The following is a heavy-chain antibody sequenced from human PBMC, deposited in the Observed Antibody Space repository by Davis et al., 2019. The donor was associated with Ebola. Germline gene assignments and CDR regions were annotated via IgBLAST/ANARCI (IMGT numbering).Heavy chain of an antibody. V-gene: IGHV1-18*01. CDR1: GYTFTSYG. CDR3: ARDPKGRGYSYGALFDP. J-gene: IGHJ5*02. CDR2: ISAYNGNT. D-gene: IGHD5-18*01. Sequence: AASVKVSCKASGYTFTSYGISWVRQAPGQGLEWMGWISAYNGNTNYAQKLQGRVTMTTDTSTSTAYMELRSLRSDDTAVYYCARDPKGRGYSYGALFDPWGQGTLVTVSS.